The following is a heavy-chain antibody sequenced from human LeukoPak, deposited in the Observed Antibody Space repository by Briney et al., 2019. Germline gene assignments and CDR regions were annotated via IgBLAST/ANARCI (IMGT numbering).Heavy chain of an antibody. CDR2: IYPGDSDT. V-gene: IGHV5-51*01. CDR3: ARQEVLGEQFDP. D-gene: IGHD3-16*01. J-gene: IGHJ5*02. CDR1: GSSFTSYW. Sequence: GESLKISCKGSGSSFTSYWIGWVRQLPGKGLEWMGTIYPGDSDTRYSPSFQGQVTISADKSISTAYMQWSSLKASDTAMYYCARQEVLGEQFDPWGQGTLVTVSS.